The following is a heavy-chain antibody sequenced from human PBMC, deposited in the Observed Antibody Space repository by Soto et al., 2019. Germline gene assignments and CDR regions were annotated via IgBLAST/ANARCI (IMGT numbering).Heavy chain of an antibody. J-gene: IGHJ6*03. D-gene: IGHD2-2*01. CDR3: ARGSDSTLEYQLLQSKTYYYYYMDV. CDR1: GGSISSYY. V-gene: IGHV4-59*01. Sequence: SETLSLTCTVSGGSISSYYWSWIRQPPGKGLEWIGYIYYSGSTNYNPSLKSRVTISVDTSKNQFSLKLSSVTAADTAVYYCARGSDSTLEYQLLQSKTYYYYYMDVWGKGTTVTVSS. CDR2: IYYSGST.